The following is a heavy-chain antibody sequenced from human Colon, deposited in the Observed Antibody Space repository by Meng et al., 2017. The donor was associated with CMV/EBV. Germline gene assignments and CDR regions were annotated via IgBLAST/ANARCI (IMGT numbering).Heavy chain of an antibody. CDR1: GDSVSSSY. Sequence: SETLTLTCNVSGDSVSSSYWHWIRQSPGKGLEWIGYIYYTVTSNYNPSLKSRATLSVDTSKNQISLRLTSVTAADTAVYYCARGRNCSSTSCFPFEHWGQGALVTVSS. J-gene: IGHJ4*02. D-gene: IGHD2-2*01. CDR3: ARGRNCSSTSCFPFEH. V-gene: IGHV4-59*02. CDR2: IYYTVTS.